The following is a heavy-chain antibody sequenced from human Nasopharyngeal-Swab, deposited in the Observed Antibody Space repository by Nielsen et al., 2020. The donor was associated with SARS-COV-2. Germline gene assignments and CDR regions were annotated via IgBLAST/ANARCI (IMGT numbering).Heavy chain of an antibody. CDR3: ATQEKVYDSSGYYSGDAFDI. CDR1: GYSFTSYW. D-gene: IGHD3-22*01. J-gene: IGHJ3*02. V-gene: IGHV5-51*01. CDR2: IYPGDSDT. Sequence: ESLKIPCKCSGYSFTSYWIGWVPQMPGKGLEWMGIIYPGDSDTRYSPSFQGQVTISADKSISTAYLQWSSLKASDTAMYYCATQEKVYDSSGYYSGDAFDIWGQGTMVTVSS.